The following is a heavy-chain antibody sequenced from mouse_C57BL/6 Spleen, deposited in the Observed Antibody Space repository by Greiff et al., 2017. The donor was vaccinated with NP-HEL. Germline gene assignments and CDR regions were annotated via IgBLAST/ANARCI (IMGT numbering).Heavy chain of an antibody. D-gene: IGHD1-1*01. J-gene: IGHJ2*01. V-gene: IGHV1-50*01. CDR2: IDPSDSYT. CDR1: GYTFTSYW. CDR3: ARRGTTVVERYFDY. Sequence: VQLQQPGAELVKPGASVKLSCKASGYTFTSYWMQWVKQRPGQGLEWIGEIDPSDSYTNYNQKFKGKATLTVDTSSSTAYMQLSSLTSEDSAVYYCARRGTTVVERYFDYWGQGTTLTVSS.